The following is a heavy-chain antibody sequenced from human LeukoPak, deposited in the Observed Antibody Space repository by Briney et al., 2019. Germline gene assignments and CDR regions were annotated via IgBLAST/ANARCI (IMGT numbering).Heavy chain of an antibody. J-gene: IGHJ4*02. Sequence: ASVKVSCKASGYTFTSYGISWVRQAPGQGLEWMGWISAYNGNTNYAQKLQGRVTMTTDTSTSTAYMELRSLRSDDTAMYYCARDPSLWFGELLGDYWGQGTLVTVSS. D-gene: IGHD3-10*01. V-gene: IGHV1-18*01. CDR3: ARDPSLWFGELLGDY. CDR1: GYTFTSYG. CDR2: ISAYNGNT.